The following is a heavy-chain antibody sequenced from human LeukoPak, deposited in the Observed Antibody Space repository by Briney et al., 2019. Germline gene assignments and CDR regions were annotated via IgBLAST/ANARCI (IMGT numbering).Heavy chain of an antibody. CDR1: GGSISSGGSY. J-gene: IGHJ3*02. V-gene: IGHV4-31*03. CDR3: ARAEYYLDAFDI. D-gene: IGHD3-10*01. Sequence: SQTLSFTCTVSGGSISSGGSYWSWIRQHPGKGLEWIGYIYYSGSTYYNPSLKSRVTISVDRSKNQFSLKLSSVTAADTAVYYCARAEYYLDAFDIWGQGTMVTVSS. CDR2: IYYSGST.